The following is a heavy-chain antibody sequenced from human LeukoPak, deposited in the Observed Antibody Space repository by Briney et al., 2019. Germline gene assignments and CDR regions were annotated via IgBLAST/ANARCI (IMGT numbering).Heavy chain of an antibody. CDR2: INTDGSST. Sequence: TGGSLRLSCAASGFTFSSYWMHWVRQAPGKGLVLVSGINTDGSSTNYADSVKGRFTISRDNAKNTLYLQMNSLRVEDMAVYYCYGGNAEQWGQGTLVTVSS. J-gene: IGHJ1*01. CDR1: GFTFSSYW. CDR3: YGGNAEQ. D-gene: IGHD4-23*01. V-gene: IGHV3-74*01.